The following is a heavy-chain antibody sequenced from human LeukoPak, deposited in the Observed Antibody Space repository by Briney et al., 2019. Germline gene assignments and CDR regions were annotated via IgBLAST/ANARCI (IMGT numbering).Heavy chain of an antibody. CDR3: ARLRAMVRGVILFDY. V-gene: IGHV4-39*01. CDR2: IYYSGST. CDR1: GGSISSSSYY. D-gene: IGHD3-10*01. J-gene: IGHJ4*02. Sequence: PSETLSLTCTVSGGSISSSSYYWGWIRQPPGKGLEWIGSIYYSGSTYYNPSLKSRVTISVDTSKNQFSLKLSSVTAADTAVYYCARLRAMVRGVILFDYWGQGTLVTVSS.